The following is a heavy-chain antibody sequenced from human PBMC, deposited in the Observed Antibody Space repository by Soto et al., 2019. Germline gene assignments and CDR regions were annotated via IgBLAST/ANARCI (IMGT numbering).Heavy chain of an antibody. CDR1: GFFFTDYS. Sequence: QVQLVASGGGLVEPGGSLRLSCSASGFFFTDYSMTWIRQAPGKGLEWVSYISNGDETTQYADSVKGRFSVSRDNAKKVLFLQKNSLRVEETAVDYCSRDPTRRDGYNFDSWVRGALVTVSS. V-gene: IGHV3-11*01. J-gene: IGHJ4*02. CDR2: ISNGDETT. CDR3: SRDPTRRDGYNFDS. D-gene: IGHD5-12*01.